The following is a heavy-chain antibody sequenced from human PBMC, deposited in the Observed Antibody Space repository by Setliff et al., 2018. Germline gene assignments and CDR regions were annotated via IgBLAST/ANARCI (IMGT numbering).Heavy chain of an antibody. Sequence: SVKVSCKASGGTFNNYLISWVRQAPGQGLEWMGGIIPIFGTTRYTQKFQGRLTFFMDESTNTAYMELSSLRSEDTAVYYCAREKFYYDGSGYYFDYWGQGTLVTVSS. CDR2: IIPIFGTT. V-gene: IGHV1-69*05. CDR3: AREKFYYDGSGYYFDY. CDR1: GGTFNNYL. J-gene: IGHJ4*02. D-gene: IGHD3-22*01.